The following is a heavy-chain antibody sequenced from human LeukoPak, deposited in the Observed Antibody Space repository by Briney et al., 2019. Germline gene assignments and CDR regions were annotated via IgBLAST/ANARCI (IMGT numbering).Heavy chain of an antibody. J-gene: IGHJ5*01. CDR1: GGSISSSY. CDR3: ATAGQQLVLGS. CDR2: FYYSGST. Sequence: SETLSLTCTVSGGSISSSYWSWIRQPPGKGLEWIGYFYYSGSTNYNPSLRSRVTISRDTSTNQFSLKLSSVTTADTAVYYCATAGQQLVLGSWGQGTLVTVSS. V-gene: IGHV4-59*01. D-gene: IGHD6-13*01.